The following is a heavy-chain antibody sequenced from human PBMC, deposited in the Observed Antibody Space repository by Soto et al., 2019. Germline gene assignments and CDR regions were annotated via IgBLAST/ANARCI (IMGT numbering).Heavy chain of an antibody. J-gene: IGHJ3*02. Sequence: GGSLRLSCAASGFTFSSYAMSWVRQAPGKGLEWVSAISGSGGSTYYADSVKGRFTISRDNSKNTLYLQMNSLRAEDTAVYYCAKDRTSGSGITIFGVAQAGNAFDIWGQGTMVTVSS. V-gene: IGHV3-23*01. CDR1: GFTFSSYA. D-gene: IGHD3-3*01. CDR3: AKDRTSGSGITIFGVAQAGNAFDI. CDR2: ISGSGGST.